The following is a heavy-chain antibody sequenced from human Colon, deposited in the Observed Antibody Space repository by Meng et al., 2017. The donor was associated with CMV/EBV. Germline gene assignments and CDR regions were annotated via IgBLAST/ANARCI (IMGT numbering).Heavy chain of an antibody. CDR2: INPSGDST. D-gene: IGHD6-13*01. CDR3: ARDTFIAAVADETGCFQH. V-gene: IGHV1-46*01. Sequence: YTFTSYYMHWVRQARGQGLEWMGIINPSGDSTSYAQKFQGRVTMARDTSTSTVYMELSSLRSEDTAVYYCARDTFIAAVADETGCFQHWGQGTLVTVSS. CDR1: YTFTSYY. J-gene: IGHJ1*01.